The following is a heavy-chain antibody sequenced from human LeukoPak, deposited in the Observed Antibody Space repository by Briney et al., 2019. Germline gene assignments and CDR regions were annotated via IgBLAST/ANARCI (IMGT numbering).Heavy chain of an antibody. J-gene: IGHJ3*02. V-gene: IGHV3-21*01. CDR3: AREYYYDSSGSDGFDI. CDR1: GFTFSSYS. D-gene: IGHD3-22*01. CDR2: ISSSSGYI. Sequence: GGSLRLSCAASGFTFSSYSVNWVRQAPGKGLEWVSSISSSSGYIYYADSVKGRFTISRDNAKSSLYQQMKGLRAEDTAVYYCAREYYYDSSGSDGFDIWGQGTMVTVSS.